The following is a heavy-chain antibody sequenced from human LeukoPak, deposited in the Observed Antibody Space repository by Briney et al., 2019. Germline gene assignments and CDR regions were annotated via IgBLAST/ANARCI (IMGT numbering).Heavy chain of an antibody. J-gene: IGHJ1*01. Sequence: GASVKVSCKASGYTFTGYYMHWVRQAPGQGLEWMGWINPNSDGTNYAQKFQGRVTMTRDTSTSTAYMELSRLISDDTAVYYCARGGYSSNWYLRAEYFQHWGQGTLVTVSS. CDR3: ARGGYSSNWYLRAEYFQH. V-gene: IGHV1-2*02. CDR2: INPNSDGT. CDR1: GYTFTGYY. D-gene: IGHD6-13*01.